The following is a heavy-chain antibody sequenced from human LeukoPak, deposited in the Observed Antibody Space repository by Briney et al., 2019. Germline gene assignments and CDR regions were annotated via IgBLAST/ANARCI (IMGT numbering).Heavy chain of an antibody. CDR1: AFTSKNNW. CDR2: TEKKGREK. D-gene: IGHD3-3*01. V-gene: IGHV3-7*01. CDR3: ARAPSITIFGRPTYCDR. J-gene: IGHJ5*02. Sequence: TAGSLTLSCIASAFTSKNNWMACVRQAPGQGLEWVAHTEKKGREKYHVDSAKGRFTISTDNAANSLFLQKNSLRVDDTAVYYCARAPSITIFGRPTYCDRWGRGTLVTVSS.